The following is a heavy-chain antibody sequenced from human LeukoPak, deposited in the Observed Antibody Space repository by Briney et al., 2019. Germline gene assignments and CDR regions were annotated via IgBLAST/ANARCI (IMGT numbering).Heavy chain of an antibody. CDR1: GFIFSSYW. J-gene: IGHJ4*02. CDR3: ARGRYYLDS. Sequence: GGSLRLSCAASGFIFSSYWMHWVRQAPGKGLVWVSHFHSDGITTNYADSVKGRFTISRDNAKNMLYLQMNSLRAEDTAVYYCARGRYYLDSWGQGTLVTVSS. V-gene: IGHV3-74*01. CDR2: FHSDGITT.